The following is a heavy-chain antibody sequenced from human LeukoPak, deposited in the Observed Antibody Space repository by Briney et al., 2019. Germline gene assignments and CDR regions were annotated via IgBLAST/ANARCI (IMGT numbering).Heavy chain of an antibody. CDR1: GFTFSIYD. Sequence: GGSLRLSCAASGFTFSIYDMHWVRQAPGKGQEWVAVISNDGSNKYYADSVKGRFTISRDTSKNTLYLQMNSLRVEDTAVYYCVRDRTTVTRGSFAYWGQGTLVTVSS. D-gene: IGHD4-17*01. V-gene: IGHV3-30*04. J-gene: IGHJ4*02. CDR3: VRDRTTVTRGSFAY. CDR2: ISNDGSNK.